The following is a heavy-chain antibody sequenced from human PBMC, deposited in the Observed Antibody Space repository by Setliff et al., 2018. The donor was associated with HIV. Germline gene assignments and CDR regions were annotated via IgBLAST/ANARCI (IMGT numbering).Heavy chain of an antibody. CDR2: IDSSGTT. V-gene: IGHV4-4*07. Sequence: SETLSLTCTISGGSFGVYRWSWIRQSAGRGLEWIGRIDSSGTTDYKPSLKGRVAISVDTSRNQFSLRVTSVTSADTAVYFCARDRHSSGLGSYGPWGPGILVTVSS. CDR3: ARDRHSSGLGSYGP. J-gene: IGHJ5*02. CDR1: GGSFGVYR. D-gene: IGHD3-10*01.